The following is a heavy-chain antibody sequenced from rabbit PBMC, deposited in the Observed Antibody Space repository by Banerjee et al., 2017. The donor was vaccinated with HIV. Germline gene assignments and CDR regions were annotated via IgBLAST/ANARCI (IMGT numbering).Heavy chain of an antibody. V-gene: IGHV1S45*01. Sequence: QEQLVESGGGLVQPGGSLKLSCKVSGFIISTYGMSWVRQAPGKGLEWIGCINTGSGSAYYASWAKGRFTTSKTSSTTVTLQMTSLTAADTATYFCARNWPGSTNWDLWGPGTLVTVS. CDR1: GFIISTYG. D-gene: IGHD4-2*01. CDR2: INTGSGSA. CDR3: ARNWPGSTNWDL. J-gene: IGHJ6*01.